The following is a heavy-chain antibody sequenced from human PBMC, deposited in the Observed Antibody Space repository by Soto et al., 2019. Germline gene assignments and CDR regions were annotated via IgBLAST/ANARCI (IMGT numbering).Heavy chain of an antibody. V-gene: IGHV4-38-2*01. D-gene: IGHD6-13*01. CDR1: GYSISSGYY. Sequence: SETLSLTCAVSGYSISSGYYWGWIRQPPGKGLEWIGSIYHSGSTYYNPSLKSRVTISVDTSKNQFSLKLSSVTAADTAVYYCARGRGRSSPQTDYYGMDVWGQGTTVTVSS. J-gene: IGHJ6*02. CDR2: IYHSGST. CDR3: ARGRGRSSPQTDYYGMDV.